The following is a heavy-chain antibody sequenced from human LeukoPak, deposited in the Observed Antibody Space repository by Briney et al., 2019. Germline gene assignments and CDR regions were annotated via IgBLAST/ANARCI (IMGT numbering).Heavy chain of an antibody. V-gene: IGHV1-2*02. J-gene: IGHJ4*02. Sequence: ASVKVSCKASGYTFTGYYMHWVRQAPGQGLEWMGWINPNSGGTNYAQKFQGRVTMTRDTSISTAYRELSRLRSDDTAVYYCARAELGRSGSNAILPGDWWGQGTLVTVSS. CDR2: INPNSGGT. CDR1: GYTFTGYY. CDR3: ARAELGRSGSNAILPGDW. D-gene: IGHD3-22*01.